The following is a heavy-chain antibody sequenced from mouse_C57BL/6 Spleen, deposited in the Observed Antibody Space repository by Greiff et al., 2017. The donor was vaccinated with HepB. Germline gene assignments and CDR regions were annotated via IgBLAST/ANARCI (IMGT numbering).Heavy chain of an antibody. CDR3: ARGLPYGNYPYYFDY. CDR1: GFNIKDYY. J-gene: IGHJ2*01. D-gene: IGHD2-1*01. Sequence: VHVKQSGAELVKPGASVKLSCTASGFNIKDYYMHWVKQRTEQGLEWIGRIDPEDGETKYAPKFQGKATITADTSSNTAYLQLSSLTSEDTAVYYCARGLPYGNYPYYFDYWGQGTTLTVSS. CDR2: IDPEDGET. V-gene: IGHV14-2*01.